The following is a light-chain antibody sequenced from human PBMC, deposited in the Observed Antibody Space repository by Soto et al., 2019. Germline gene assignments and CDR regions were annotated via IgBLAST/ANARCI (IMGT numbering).Light chain of an antibody. V-gene: IGKV3-15*01. CDR3: QQYNNWLRT. J-gene: IGKJ1*01. Sequence: EIVLTQSPGTLSLSPGERATLSCRASQSVSSANFAWYQQKPGQAPRLLIYGASTRATGIPARFSGSGSGTEFTLTISSLQSEDFAVYYCQQYNNWLRTFGQGTKVDIK. CDR1: QSVSSAN. CDR2: GAS.